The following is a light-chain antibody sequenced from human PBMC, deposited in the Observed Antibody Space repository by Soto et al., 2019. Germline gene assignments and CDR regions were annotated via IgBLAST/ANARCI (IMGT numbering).Light chain of an antibody. CDR3: QQYKNWPL. CDR1: QSVRSH. J-gene: IGKJ5*01. V-gene: IGKV3-15*01. CDR2: GAS. Sequence: IGMTQSPGTLSVSPGEGVTHSSRASQSVRSHLAWYQQKPGQPPRLLIYGASTRATGIPARFSGSGFGTEFTLTISSLQSEDFAVYYCQQYKNWPLFGQGTRLEI.